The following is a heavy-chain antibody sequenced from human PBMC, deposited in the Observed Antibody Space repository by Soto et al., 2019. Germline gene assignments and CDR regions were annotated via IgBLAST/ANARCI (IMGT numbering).Heavy chain of an antibody. J-gene: IGHJ4*02. D-gene: IGHD4-17*01. CDR3: SHAGDYDLLSFDH. Sequence: QIPLKESGPPLVRPAQTLTLTCAFSGFSLTTTSMGVAWIRQPPGKALEWLALIYWVDDQRYSPSLKDMLTISKDTSRSRVVLTTSNMNPEDTGTYFCSHAGDYDLLSFDHWGPGTLVTVSS. CDR1: GFSLTTTSMG. CDR2: IYWVDDQ. V-gene: IGHV2-5*02.